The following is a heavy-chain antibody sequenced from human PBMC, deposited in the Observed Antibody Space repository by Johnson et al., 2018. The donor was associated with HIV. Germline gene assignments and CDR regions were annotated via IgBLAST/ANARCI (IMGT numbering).Heavy chain of an antibody. D-gene: IGHD6-19*01. Sequence: QVQLMESGGGVVQPGRSLRLSCAASGFTFSSYAMHWVRQAPGKGLEWVAVISYDGSNKYYADSVKGRFTISRDNSKNTLYLQMNSLRGEDTAVYYCARRRVAGEDAFDIWGQGTTVTVSS. CDR3: ARRRVAGEDAFDI. CDR2: ISYDGSNK. CDR1: GFTFSSYA. V-gene: IGHV3-30*04. J-gene: IGHJ3*02.